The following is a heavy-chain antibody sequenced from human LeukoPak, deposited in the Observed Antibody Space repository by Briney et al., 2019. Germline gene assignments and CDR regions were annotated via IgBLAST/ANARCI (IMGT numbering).Heavy chain of an antibody. CDR1: GDSISSYY. CDR2: IYDSGSI. CDR3: ARDILTGLTGYFDL. Sequence: PSETLSLTCTVSGDSISSYYWNWIRQPPGKGLEWIGYIYDSGSINYNPSLKSRVTISVDTSKNQFSLKLSSVTAADTAIYYCARDILTGLTGYFDLWGRGTLVTVSS. V-gene: IGHV4-59*01. J-gene: IGHJ2*01. D-gene: IGHD3-9*01.